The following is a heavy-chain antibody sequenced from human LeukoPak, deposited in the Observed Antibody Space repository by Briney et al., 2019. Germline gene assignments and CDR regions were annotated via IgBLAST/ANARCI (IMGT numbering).Heavy chain of an antibody. V-gene: IGHV3-23*01. CDR2: VSGSGGST. CDR3: AKDPPYSSFDY. CDR1: GFTVSSNY. Sequence: GGSLRLSCAASGFTVSSNYMSWVRQAPGKGLEWVSAVSGSGGSTYYADSVKGRFTISRDNSKNTLYLQMNSLRAEDTAVYYCAKDPPYSSFDYWGQGTLVTVSS. D-gene: IGHD6-13*01. J-gene: IGHJ4*02.